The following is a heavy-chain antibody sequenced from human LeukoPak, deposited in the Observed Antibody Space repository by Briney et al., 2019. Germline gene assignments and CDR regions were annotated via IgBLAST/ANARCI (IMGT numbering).Heavy chain of an antibody. D-gene: IGHD3-22*01. Sequence: PSETLSLTCTVSGGSISSSSYYWGWIRQPPGKGLEWIGSIYYSGSTYYSPSLKSRLTISVDTSKTQLSLKLSSVTAADTAVYYCARQRDYYDTSGYDYFDYWGQGTLVTVSS. CDR1: GGSISSSSYY. V-gene: IGHV4-39*01. J-gene: IGHJ4*02. CDR2: IYYSGST. CDR3: ARQRDYYDTSGYDYFDY.